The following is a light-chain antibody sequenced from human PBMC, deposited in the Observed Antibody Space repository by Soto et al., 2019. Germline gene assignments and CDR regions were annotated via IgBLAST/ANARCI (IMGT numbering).Light chain of an antibody. J-gene: IGLJ2*01. CDR3: SAWDDSIFGPV. V-gene: IGLV1-44*01. CDR2: RDN. Sequence: QSVLTQPPSASGTPGQRVTIPVSGGNPNLGSNPVNWYLHLPGTAPNLLIYRDNQRPSGVPDPFSGSKSGTSASLAISGLQSEDEADYFCSAWDDSIFGPVFGGGTKLTVL. CDR1: NPNLGSNP.